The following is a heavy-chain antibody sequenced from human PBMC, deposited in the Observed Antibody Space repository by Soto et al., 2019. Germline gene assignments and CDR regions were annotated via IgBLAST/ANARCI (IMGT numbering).Heavy chain of an antibody. CDR2: AHQSGRT. J-gene: IGHJ1*01. V-gene: IGHV4-4*02. D-gene: IGHD6-19*01. CDR3: AISEPAVVGS. Sequence: QVQLQESGPGLVKPSGTLSLTCTVSGGSMSSSNWWNWVRQTPGKGLEWIGEAHQSGRTNYNPSLKSRVTISVNKPKSRSSLYLSAVAAADTAVHYCAISEPAVVGSWCQATLATVPP. CDR1: GGSMSSSNW.